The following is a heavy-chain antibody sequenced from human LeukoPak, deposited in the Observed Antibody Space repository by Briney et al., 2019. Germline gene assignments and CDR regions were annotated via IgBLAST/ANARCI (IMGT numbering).Heavy chain of an antibody. CDR3: ARNAPFDY. Sequence: GGSLRLSCVASGFTFSTYWMSWVRQAPGKGLEWVANIKRDGSEKYYVDSVKGRFTISRDNAKNSLFLQMNSLRAEDTAVYYCARNAPFDYWGQGTLVTVSS. CDR1: GFTFSTYW. J-gene: IGHJ4*02. V-gene: IGHV3-7*01. CDR2: IKRDGSEK.